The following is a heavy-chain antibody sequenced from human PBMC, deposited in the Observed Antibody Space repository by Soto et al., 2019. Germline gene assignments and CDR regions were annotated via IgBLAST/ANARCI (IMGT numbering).Heavy chain of an antibody. V-gene: IGHV3-30*18. Sequence: PGGSLRLSCAASGFTFSSYGMHWVRQAPGKGLEWVAVISYDGSNKYYADSVKGRFTISRDNSKNTLYLQMNSLRAEDTAVYYCAKDSYSSSSGFDPWGQGTLVTVSS. CDR2: ISYDGSNK. J-gene: IGHJ5*02. CDR3: AKDSYSSSSGFDP. CDR1: GFTFSSYG. D-gene: IGHD6-6*01.